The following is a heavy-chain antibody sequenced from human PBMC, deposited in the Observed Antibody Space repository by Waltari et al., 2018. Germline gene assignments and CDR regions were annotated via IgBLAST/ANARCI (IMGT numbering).Heavy chain of an antibody. Sequence: QVQLQESGPGLVKPSETLSLTCAASGYSISSGYYWGWIRQPPGKGLEWIGSIYHSGSTYYNPSLKSRVTISVDTSKNQFSLKLSSVTAADTAVYYCARETDTAMVGRGAFDIWGQGTMVTVSS. D-gene: IGHD5-18*01. CDR1: GYSISSGYY. V-gene: IGHV4-38-2*02. J-gene: IGHJ3*02. CDR2: IYHSGST. CDR3: ARETDTAMVGRGAFDI.